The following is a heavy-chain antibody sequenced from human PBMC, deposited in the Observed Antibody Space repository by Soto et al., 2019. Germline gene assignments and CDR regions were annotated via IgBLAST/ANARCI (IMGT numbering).Heavy chain of an antibody. J-gene: IGHJ6*02. Sequence: QLQLQESGPGLVKPSETLSLTCTVSGGSISSSSYYWGWIRQPPGKGLEWIGSIYYSGSTYYNPSLKSRVTISVDTSKNQFSLKLSSVTAADTAVYYCASPGVSGSYFGYGMDVWGQGTTGTVSS. CDR2: IYYSGST. CDR3: ASPGVSGSYFGYGMDV. D-gene: IGHD1-26*01. V-gene: IGHV4-39*01. CDR1: GGSISSSSYY.